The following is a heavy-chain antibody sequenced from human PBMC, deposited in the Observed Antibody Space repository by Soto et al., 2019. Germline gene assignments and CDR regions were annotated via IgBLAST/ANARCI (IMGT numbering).Heavy chain of an antibody. CDR1: GGSFSGYY. Sequence: SETLSLTCAVYGGSFSGYYWSWIRKPPGQGLEWIGEINHSGSHHYNPPHKSPVTISVDTSKNQFSLKLSSVTAPDKAVHYCASGVHRYNWRTLGRRVDYWGQGTLVTVSS. CDR3: ASGVHRYNWRTLGRRVDY. CDR2: INHSGSH. D-gene: IGHD1-20*01. V-gene: IGHV4-34*01. J-gene: IGHJ4*02.